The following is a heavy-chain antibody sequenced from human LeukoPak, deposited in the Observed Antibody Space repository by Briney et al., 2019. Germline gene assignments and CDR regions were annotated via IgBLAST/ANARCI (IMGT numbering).Heavy chain of an antibody. D-gene: IGHD6-6*01. J-gene: IGHJ4*02. Sequence: SETLSLTCAVYGGSFSGYYCSWIRQPPGKGLEWIGEINHSGSTNYNPSLKSRVTISVDTSKNQFSLKLSSVTAADTAVYCCARRRLGAARPLDYWGQGTLVTVSS. CDR1: GGSFSGYY. CDR2: INHSGST. CDR3: ARRRLGAARPLDY. V-gene: IGHV4-34*01.